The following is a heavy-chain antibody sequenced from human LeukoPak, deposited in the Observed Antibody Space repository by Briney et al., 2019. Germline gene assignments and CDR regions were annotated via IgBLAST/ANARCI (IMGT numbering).Heavy chain of an antibody. V-gene: IGHV3-23*01. CDR3: AKEGFYYDILTGYHLPYYYYMDV. Sequence: GGSLXXSCAASGFTFSSYAMSWVRQAPGKGLEGVSAISGSGGSTYYADSVKGRFTISRDNSKNSLYLQMNSLRAEDTAVYYCAKEGFYYDILTGYHLPYYYYMDVWGKGTTVTVSS. J-gene: IGHJ6*03. CDR2: ISGSGGST. D-gene: IGHD3-9*01. CDR1: GFTFSSYA.